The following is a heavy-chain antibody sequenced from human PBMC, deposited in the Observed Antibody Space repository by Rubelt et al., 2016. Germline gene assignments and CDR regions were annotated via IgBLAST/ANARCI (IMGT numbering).Heavy chain of an antibody. CDR1: GGSFSGYY. V-gene: IGHV4-34*01. Sequence: QVQLQQWGAGLFKPSETLSLTCAVYGGSFSGYYWSWIRQPPGKGLEWIGEINHSGSTNYNWSLKSRVTIALETSKNQFALKLSSVTAADTAVYYCARGVTAPRGMDVWGQGTTVTVSS. CDR2: INHSGST. D-gene: IGHD5-18*01. CDR3: ARGVTAPRGMDV. J-gene: IGHJ6*02.